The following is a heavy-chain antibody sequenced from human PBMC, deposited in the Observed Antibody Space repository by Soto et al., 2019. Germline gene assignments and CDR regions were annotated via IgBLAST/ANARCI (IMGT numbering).Heavy chain of an antibody. J-gene: IGHJ4*02. CDR2: IWFDGSNK. CDR3: ARVLVRGYDFDY. D-gene: IGHD5-12*01. V-gene: IGHV3-30*19. Sequence: PGGSLRLSCAASGFTFSSYGMHWVRQAPGKGLEWVAVIWFDGSNKYYADSVKGRFTISRDNSKNTLYLQMNSLRAEDTAVYYCARVLVRGYDFDYWGQGTLVTVSS. CDR1: GFTFSSYG.